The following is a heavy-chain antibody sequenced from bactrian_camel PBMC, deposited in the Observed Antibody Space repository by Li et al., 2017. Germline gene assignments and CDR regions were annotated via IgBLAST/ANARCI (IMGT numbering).Heavy chain of an antibody. CDR2: IDNSGSI. J-gene: IGHJ6*01. CDR1: GYTYRESHNKYC. Sequence: VQLVESGGGLVQPGGSLRLSCSASGYTYRESHNKYCLGWFRQASGKEREGVADIDNSGSIRYADSVKGRFTISKDNAKNTLYLQMDNLKPEDSGMYYCAVVKNPTKVRAAGIGSADFGYWGQGTQVTVS. D-gene: IGHD2*01. CDR3: AVVKNPTKVRAAGIGSADFGY. V-gene: IGHV3S42*01.